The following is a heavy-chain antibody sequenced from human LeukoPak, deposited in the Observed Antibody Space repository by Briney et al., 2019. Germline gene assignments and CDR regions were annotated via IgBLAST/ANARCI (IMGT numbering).Heavy chain of an antibody. CDR3: AKYIVGNSDSY. CDR2: ITTVNGNT. CDR1: GYSFTNYG. Sequence: ASVKVSCKASGYSFTNYGIIWVRQAPGQGLEWMGWITTVNGNTNYAQKLQGRVTMTTDTSTGTAYMELRSLRSDDTAVYYCAKYIVGNSDSYWGQGTLVTVSS. V-gene: IGHV1-18*01. J-gene: IGHJ4*02. D-gene: IGHD1-26*01.